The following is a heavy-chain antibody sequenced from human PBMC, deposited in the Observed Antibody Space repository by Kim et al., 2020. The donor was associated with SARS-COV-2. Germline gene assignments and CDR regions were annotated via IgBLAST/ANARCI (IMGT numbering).Heavy chain of an antibody. Sequence: GGSLRLSCAASGFTFSSYSMNWVRQAPGKGLEWVSSISSSSYIYYADSVKGRFTISRDNAKNSLYLQMNSLRAEDTAVYYCARDRLGYCSSTSCYYYYGMDVWGQGTTVTVSS. CDR3: ARDRLGYCSSTSCYYYYGMDV. J-gene: IGHJ6*02. V-gene: IGHV3-21*01. CDR1: GFTFSSYS. CDR2: ISSSSYI. D-gene: IGHD2-2*03.